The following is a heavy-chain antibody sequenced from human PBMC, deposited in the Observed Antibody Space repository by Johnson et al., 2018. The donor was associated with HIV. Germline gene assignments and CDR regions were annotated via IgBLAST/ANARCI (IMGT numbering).Heavy chain of an antibody. D-gene: IGHD3-10*01. J-gene: IGHJ3*02. Sequence: QVQLVESGGGVVQPERSLRLSCAASGFIFSNYGMHWVRQAPGQGLEWVANIKPDGSEKYYADSVKGRFTISRDNSKNTLYLQMNSLGAEDTAVYYCTRFRPGDGFDIWGQGTVVTVSS. V-gene: IGHV3-30*03. CDR3: TRFRPGDGFDI. CDR1: GFIFSNYG. CDR2: IKPDGSEK.